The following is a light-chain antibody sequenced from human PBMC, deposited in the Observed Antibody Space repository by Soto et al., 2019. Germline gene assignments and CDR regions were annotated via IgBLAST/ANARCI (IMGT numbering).Light chain of an antibody. J-gene: IGKJ1*01. Sequence: EIVLTQSPGTLSLSPGERATLSCRASQSVSSSHLAWYQQKPGQAPRLLIYGASSRATGIPDRFSGSGSGTDFTLTISSLEPEDSAVYYCQQHLGRHTFGQGTKVDIK. CDR2: GAS. V-gene: IGKV3-20*01. CDR3: QQHLGRHT. CDR1: QSVSSSH.